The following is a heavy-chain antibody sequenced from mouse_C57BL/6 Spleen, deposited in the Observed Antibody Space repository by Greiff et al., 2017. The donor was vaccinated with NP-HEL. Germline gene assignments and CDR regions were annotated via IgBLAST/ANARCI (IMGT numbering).Heavy chain of an antibody. CDR3: ARQFITTVRWYFDV. Sequence: VQLQQSGPELVKPGASVKISCKASGYSFTGYYMNWVKQSPEKSLEWIGEINPSTGGTTYNQKFKAKATLTVDKSSSTAYMQLKSLTSEDSAVYYCARQFITTVRWYFDVWGTGTTVTVSS. V-gene: IGHV1-42*01. CDR1: GYSFTGYY. D-gene: IGHD1-1*01. CDR2: INPSTGGT. J-gene: IGHJ1*03.